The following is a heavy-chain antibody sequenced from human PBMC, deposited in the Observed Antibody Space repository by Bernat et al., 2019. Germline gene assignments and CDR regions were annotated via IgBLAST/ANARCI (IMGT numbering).Heavy chain of an antibody. J-gene: IGHJ4*02. Sequence: EVQLVESGGGLVQPGESLKLSCAASGFTFSASAMHWVRQASGKGLEWIARIRTKPNNYATEYSASVKGRFSISRDDSKNTAYLQMNSLKTEDSAIYYCTAGYCSGGSCYIPYWGQGAPITVSS. CDR1: GFTFSASA. V-gene: IGHV3-73*01. D-gene: IGHD2-15*01. CDR2: IRTKPNNYAT. CDR3: TAGYCSGGSCYIPY.